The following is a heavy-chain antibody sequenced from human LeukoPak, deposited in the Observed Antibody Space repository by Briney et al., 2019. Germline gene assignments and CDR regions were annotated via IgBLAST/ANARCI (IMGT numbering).Heavy chain of an antibody. CDR3: AQSRGGWFDP. J-gene: IGHJ5*02. V-gene: IGHV3-23*01. CDR2: ITGSGTNT. CDR1: GFTFSSYA. Sequence: GGSLRLSCAASGFTFSSYAMGWVRQGPGTGLDWVPTITGSGTNTYYADSVKGRFTISRDNSKNTLYLQMNSLRAEDTAIYYCAQSRGGWFDPWGQGTLVTVSS. D-gene: IGHD3-16*01.